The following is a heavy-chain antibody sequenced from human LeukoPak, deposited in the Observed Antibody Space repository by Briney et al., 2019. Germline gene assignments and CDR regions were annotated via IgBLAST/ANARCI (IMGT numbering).Heavy chain of an antibody. CDR1: GGSISSYY. CDR2: IYYSGST. CDR3: ARDAAQYCSGGSCYYGKWFDP. Sequence: SETLSLTCTVSGGSISSYYWSWIRQPPGKGLEWIGYIYYSGSTNYNPSLKSRVTISVDTSKSQFSLKLSSVTAADTAVYYCARDAAQYCSGGSCYYGKWFDPWGQGTLVTVSS. V-gene: IGHV4-59*12. D-gene: IGHD2-15*01. J-gene: IGHJ5*02.